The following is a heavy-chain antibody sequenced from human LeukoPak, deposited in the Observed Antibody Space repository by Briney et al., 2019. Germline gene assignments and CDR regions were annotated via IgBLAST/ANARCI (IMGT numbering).Heavy chain of an antibody. J-gene: IGHJ4*02. V-gene: IGHV4-39*07. CDR2: IYYSGST. D-gene: IGHD5-18*01. CDR3: ARDFNTYGSGYFDY. Sequence: SETLSLTCTVSGGSISSSSHYWGWIRQPPGKGLEWIGSIYYSGSTYYNPSLKSRVTISVDTSKNQFSLKLSSVTAADTAVYYCARDFNTYGSGYFDYWGQGTLVTVSS. CDR1: GGSISSSSHY.